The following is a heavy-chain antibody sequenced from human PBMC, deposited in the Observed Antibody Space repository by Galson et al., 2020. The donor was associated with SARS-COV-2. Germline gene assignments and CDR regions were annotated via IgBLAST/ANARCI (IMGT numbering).Heavy chain of an antibody. CDR2: IYSSGGR. D-gene: IGHD3-3*01. CDR1: GFSVSDNY. J-gene: IGHJ4*02. V-gene: IGHV3-53*01. Sequence: GGSLRLSCAASGFSVSDNYMSWVRQAPGKGLEWVAVIYSSGGRYYADSVKGRFTISRDSSENTLYLQMNSLRAEDTAVYYCARERRGPNDLGSGYYPLLYFDFWGQGTLVTVSS. CDR3: ARERRGPNDLGSGYYPLLYFDF.